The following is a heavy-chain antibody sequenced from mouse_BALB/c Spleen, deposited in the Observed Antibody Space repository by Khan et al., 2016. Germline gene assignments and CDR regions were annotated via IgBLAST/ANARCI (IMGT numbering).Heavy chain of an antibody. D-gene: IGHD1-1*01. Sequence: EVQLVESGGGLVQPKGSLKLSCAASGFTFKTYAMNWVRQAPGKGLEWIARIRSKSNNFATYYADSVKDRFTISRDDSQNMLSLQMNTLQTEDTAMYYCVRDAYYPYALDYWGQGTSVTVSS. V-gene: IGHV10-1*02. CDR2: IRSKSNNFAT. J-gene: IGHJ4*01. CDR3: VRDAYYPYALDY. CDR1: GFTFKTYA.